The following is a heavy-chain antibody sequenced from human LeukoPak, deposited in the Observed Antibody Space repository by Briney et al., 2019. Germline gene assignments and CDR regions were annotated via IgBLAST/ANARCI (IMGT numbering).Heavy chain of an antibody. D-gene: IGHD3-10*01. V-gene: IGHV3-30*02. CDR1: GFTFDDYW. J-gene: IGHJ4*02. CDR2: IRYVGSNK. CDR3: AKDRRAMVRGVEGIGYFDY. Sequence: QPGGSLRLSCAVSGFTFDDYWMTWVRQAPGKGLEWVAFIRYVGSNKYYADSVKGRFTISRDNSKNTLYLQMNSLRAEDTAVYYCAKDRRAMVRGVEGIGYFDYWGQGTLVTVSS.